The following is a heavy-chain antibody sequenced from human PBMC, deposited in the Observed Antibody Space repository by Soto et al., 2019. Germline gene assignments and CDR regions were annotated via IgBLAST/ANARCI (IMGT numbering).Heavy chain of an antibody. CDR3: ARARLGSGNWFDP. J-gene: IGHJ5*02. Sequence: EVQLVESGGGLVKPGGSLRLSCAASGFTFSSYSMNWVRQAPGKGLEWVSSISSSSSYIYYADSVKGRFTISRDNAKNSLYLHMNSLRAEDTAVYYCARARLGSGNWFDPWGQGTLVTVSS. CDR1: GFTFSSYS. V-gene: IGHV3-21*01. CDR2: ISSSSSYI. D-gene: IGHD7-27*01.